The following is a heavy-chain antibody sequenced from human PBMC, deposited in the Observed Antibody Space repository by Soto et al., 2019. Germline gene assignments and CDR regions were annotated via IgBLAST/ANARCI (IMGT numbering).Heavy chain of an antibody. V-gene: IGHV1-69*06. CDR3: ASSPLPHYYFDY. J-gene: IGHJ4*02. Sequence: QVQLVQSGAEVKKPGSSVKVSCKASGGTVSSYAISWVRQAPGQGLEWMGGIIPIFGTANYAQKFQGRVTITADKSTSTAYMELSSLRSADTAVYFCASSPLPHYYFDYWGQGTLVTVSS. CDR2: IIPIFGTA. CDR1: GGTVSSYA.